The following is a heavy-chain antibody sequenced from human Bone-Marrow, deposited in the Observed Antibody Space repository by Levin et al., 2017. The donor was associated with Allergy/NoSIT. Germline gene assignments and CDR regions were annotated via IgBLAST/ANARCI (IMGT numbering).Heavy chain of an antibody. D-gene: IGHD2-2*01. V-gene: IGHV3-33*01. CDR2: IWYDGSNK. Sequence: GESLKISCAASGFTFSSYGMHWVRQAPGKGLEWVAVIWYDGSNKYYADSVKGRFTISRDNSKNTLYLQMNSLRAEDTAVYYCARAPRYCSSTSCFVYYYGMDVWGQGTTVTVSS. J-gene: IGHJ6*02. CDR3: ARAPRYCSSTSCFVYYYGMDV. CDR1: GFTFSSYG.